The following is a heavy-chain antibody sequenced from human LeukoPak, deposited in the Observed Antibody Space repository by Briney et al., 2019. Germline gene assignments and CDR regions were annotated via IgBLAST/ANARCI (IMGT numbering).Heavy chain of an antibody. V-gene: IGHV1-69*13. D-gene: IGHD3-22*01. CDR2: IIPIFGTA. J-gene: IGHJ3*02. CDR3: ARDRRPGYYYDSSGYYHDAFDI. CDR1: GGTFSSFA. Sequence: SVKVSCKASGGTFSSFAINWVRQAPGQGLEWMGGIIPIFGTANYAQKFQGRVTITADESTSTAYMELSRLRSDDTAVYYCARDRRPGYYYDSSGYYHDAFDIWGQGTMVTVSS.